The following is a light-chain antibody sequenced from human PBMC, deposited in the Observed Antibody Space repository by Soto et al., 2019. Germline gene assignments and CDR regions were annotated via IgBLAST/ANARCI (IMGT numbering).Light chain of an antibody. J-gene: IGKJ2*01. CDR2: GAS. CDR1: QSVSSSY. CDR3: QQYGSSPPYT. V-gene: IGKV3-20*01. Sequence: EIVLTQSPGTLSLSPGERATLSCRASQSVSSSYLAWYQQKPGQAPRLLIYGASSRATGIPGRFSGSGSGTHFTLTISRLEPEDFAVYYRQQYGSSPPYTFGQGTKLEIK.